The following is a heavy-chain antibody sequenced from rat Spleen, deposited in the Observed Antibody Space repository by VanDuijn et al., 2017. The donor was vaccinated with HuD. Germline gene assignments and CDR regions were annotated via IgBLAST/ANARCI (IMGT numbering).Heavy chain of an antibody. Sequence: EVQLVESGGGLVQPGRSLKLSCAASGFTFSDYYMAWVRQAPTKGLEWVATISYDGSRTYYRDSVKGRFTISRDNAKSTLLLQMSSLRSEDTATYYCARLWDSWGQGVMVTVSS. V-gene: IGHV5-7*01. CDR2: ISYDGSRT. CDR3: ARLWDS. CDR1: GFTFSDYY. J-gene: IGHJ2*01.